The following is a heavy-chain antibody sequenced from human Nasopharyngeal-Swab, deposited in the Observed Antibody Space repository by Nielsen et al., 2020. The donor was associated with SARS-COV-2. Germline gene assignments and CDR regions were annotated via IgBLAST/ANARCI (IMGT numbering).Heavy chain of an antibody. J-gene: IGHJ4*02. D-gene: IGHD2-2*01. V-gene: IGHV4-34*01. Sequence: SETLSLTCAVYGGSFSGYYWSWIRQPAGKGLEWIGEINHSGSTNYNPSLKSRVTISVDTSKNQFSLKLSSVTAADTAVYYCARGIVVVPAAYTRYFDYWGQGTLVTVSS. CDR2: INHSGST. CDR1: GGSFSGYY. CDR3: ARGIVVVPAAYTRYFDY.